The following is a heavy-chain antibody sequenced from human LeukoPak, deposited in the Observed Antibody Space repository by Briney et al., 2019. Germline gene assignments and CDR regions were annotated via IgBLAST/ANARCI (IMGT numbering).Heavy chain of an antibody. D-gene: IGHD6-19*01. CDR3: ATGPGWAFNI. V-gene: IGHV3-53*01. CDR1: GFTVSSNY. CDR2: IYSDGNT. Sequence: GGSLRLSCAASGFTVSSNYMTWVRQAPGKGLEWVSVIYSDGNTYYADSVKGRFTISRDNSKNTLYLQMNSLRAEDTAVYYCATGPGWAFNIWGQGTMVTVSS. J-gene: IGHJ3*02.